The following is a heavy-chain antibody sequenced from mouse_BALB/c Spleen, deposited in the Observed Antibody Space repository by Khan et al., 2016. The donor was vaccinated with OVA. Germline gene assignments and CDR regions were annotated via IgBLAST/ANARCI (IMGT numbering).Heavy chain of an antibody. V-gene: IGHV1-81*01. Sequence: QVQLQQSGPELVKPGASLKVSCKASGYTFTDYVIGWVRQRTSQGLEWIGDIFPGSGTPYYNENFKDKATLTADKSSNTVYMQLSSLTSEDSSVDFLARRGCSGFAYWGQGTLVTVSA. J-gene: IGHJ3*01. D-gene: IGHD3-1*01. CDR2: IFPGSGTP. CDR1: GYTFTDYV. CDR3: ARRGCSGFAY.